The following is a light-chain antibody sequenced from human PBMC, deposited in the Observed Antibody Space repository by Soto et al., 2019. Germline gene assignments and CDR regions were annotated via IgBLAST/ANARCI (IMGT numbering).Light chain of an antibody. CDR3: SSYTSSSTLDV. CDR1: RSDVGGYNY. CDR2: GVD. J-gene: IGLJ1*01. V-gene: IGLV2-14*01. Sequence: QSALTQPASVSGSPGQSITVSCTGSRSDVGGYNYVSWYQQHPGKAPKLLIYGVDNRPSGISNRFSGSKSGNTASLTISGLQAEDEADYYCSSYTSSSTLDVFGTGTKVTVL.